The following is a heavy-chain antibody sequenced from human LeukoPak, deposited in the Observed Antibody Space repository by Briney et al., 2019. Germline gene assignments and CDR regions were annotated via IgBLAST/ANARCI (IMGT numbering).Heavy chain of an antibody. J-gene: IGHJ6*02. CDR2: ISWNSGSI. CDR3: AKDLELRKNYYYYGMDV. D-gene: IGHD1-7*01. Sequence: GRSLRLSCAASGFTFDDYAMHWVRQAPGKGLEWVSGISWNSGSIGYADSVKGRFTISRDNAKNSLYLQMNSLRAEETALYYCAKDLELRKNYYYYGMDVWGQGTTVTVSS. V-gene: IGHV3-9*01. CDR1: GFTFDDYA.